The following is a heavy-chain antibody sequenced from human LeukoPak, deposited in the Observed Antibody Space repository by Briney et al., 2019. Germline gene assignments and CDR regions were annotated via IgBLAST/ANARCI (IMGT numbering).Heavy chain of an antibody. V-gene: IGHV1-18*01. CDR1: GYTFTSYG. CDR2: ISAYNGNT. Sequence: ASVKVSCKASGYTFTSYGISWVRQAPGQGLEWMGWISAYNGNTNYAQKLQGRVTMTTDTSTSTAYMELRGLRSDDTAVYYCARDQAATNTQVRFCLDWGQGTLVTASS. J-gene: IGHJ4*02. D-gene: IGHD3-9*01. CDR3: ARDQAATNTQVRFCLD.